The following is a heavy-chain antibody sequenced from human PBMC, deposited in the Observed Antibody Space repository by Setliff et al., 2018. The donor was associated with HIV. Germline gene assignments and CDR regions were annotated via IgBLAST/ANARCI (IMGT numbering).Heavy chain of an antibody. CDR3: ARQAHPRGYYGSAGLFDY. D-gene: IGHD3-22*01. CDR1: GFTFTTYP. CDR2: ISGDGGDT. J-gene: IGHJ4*02. V-gene: IGHV3-23*01. Sequence: PVGSLRLSCVASGFTFTTYPMSWVRQAPGKGLEWVSAISGDGGDTAYADSLKGRFTISRDTSKNTLHLHMNSLRAEDTAVYYCARQAHPRGYYGSAGLFDYWGQGTPVTVSS.